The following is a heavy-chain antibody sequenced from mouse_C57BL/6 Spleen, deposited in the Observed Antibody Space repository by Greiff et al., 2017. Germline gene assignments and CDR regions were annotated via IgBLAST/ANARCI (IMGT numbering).Heavy chain of an antibody. CDR2: ISYDGSN. Sequence: EVQRVESGPGLVKPSQSLSLTCSVTGYSITSGYYWNWIRQFPGNKLEWMGYISYDGSNNYNPSPKNRISITRDTSKNQFFLKLNSVTTEDTATYYCAREGGTTVVDHYFDYWGQGTTLTVSS. CDR3: AREGGTTVVDHYFDY. J-gene: IGHJ2*01. CDR1: GYSITSGYY. V-gene: IGHV3-6*01. D-gene: IGHD1-1*01.